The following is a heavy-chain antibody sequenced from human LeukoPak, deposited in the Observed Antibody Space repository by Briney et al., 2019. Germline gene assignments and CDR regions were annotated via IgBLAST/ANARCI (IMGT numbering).Heavy chain of an antibody. V-gene: IGHV4-59*08. Sequence: TSSETLSLTCTVSGGSISSYYSSWIRQPPGKGLEWIGYIYYSGSTNYNPSLKSRVTISVDTSKNQFSLKLSSVTAAATAVYYCASSHSSGWYDYWGQGTLVTVSS. J-gene: IGHJ4*02. CDR2: IYYSGST. CDR1: GGSISSYY. D-gene: IGHD6-19*01. CDR3: ASSHSSGWYDY.